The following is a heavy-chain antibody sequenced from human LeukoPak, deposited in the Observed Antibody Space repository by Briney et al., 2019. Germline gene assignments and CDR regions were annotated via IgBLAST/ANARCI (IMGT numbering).Heavy chain of an antibody. CDR2: ISGSGGST. CDR3: ARSLRVRGVPDYMDV. J-gene: IGHJ6*03. Sequence: TGGSLSLSCAASVFTFSSYAMSWVRQAAGKGLEWVAAISGSGGSTYYADSVKGRFTISRDNSKNTLYLQMNSLRADDTAVYYCARSLRVRGVPDYMDVWGKGTTVTISS. CDR1: VFTFSSYA. D-gene: IGHD3-10*01. V-gene: IGHV3-23*01.